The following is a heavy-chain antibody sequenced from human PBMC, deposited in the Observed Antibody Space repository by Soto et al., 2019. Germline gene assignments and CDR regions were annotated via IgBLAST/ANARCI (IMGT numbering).Heavy chain of an antibody. J-gene: IGHJ4*02. D-gene: IGHD3-9*01. CDR3: ASRPPSDIWLFCFDY. CDR2: VYHSGSA. Sequence: SEPLCLACAVSGCSVSSSNWWSWVCQPPGKGLEWIGEVYHSGSANYNPSLKSRVTISVDKSTNQFAPKLSSVTAADTAVYYCASRPPSDIWLFCFDYWGQGTLVTVSS. CDR1: GCSVSSSNW. V-gene: IGHV4-4*02.